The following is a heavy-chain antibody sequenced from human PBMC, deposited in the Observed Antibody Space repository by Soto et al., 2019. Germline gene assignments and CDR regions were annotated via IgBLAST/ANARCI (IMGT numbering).Heavy chain of an antibody. Sequence: GESLKISCKGSGYSFTSYWISWVRQMPGKGLEWIVRIDPSDSYTNYSPSFQGHVTISADKSISTAYLQWSSLKASDTALYYCAMWRMGVPPQIFGLGASAFEIWGQGTMVTVSS. CDR2: IDPSDSYT. J-gene: IGHJ3*02. CDR1: GYSFTSYW. CDR3: AMWRMGVPPQIFGLGASAFEI. V-gene: IGHV5-10-1*01. D-gene: IGHD3-3*01.